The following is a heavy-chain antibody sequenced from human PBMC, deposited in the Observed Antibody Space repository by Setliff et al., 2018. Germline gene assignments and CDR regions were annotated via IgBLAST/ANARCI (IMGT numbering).Heavy chain of an antibody. CDR3: ARWTARAVDY. D-gene: IGHD6-6*01. CDR1: GFTFSTYW. J-gene: IGHJ4*02. Sequence: PGGSLRLSCEVSGFTFSTYWMHWVRQAPGNGLVWVSRINSDGSNTTYAASVKGRFTISRDNAKNTVYLQMTRLTAEDTAVYYCARWTARAVDYWGQGTLVTVSS. V-gene: IGHV3-74*01. CDR2: INSDGSNT.